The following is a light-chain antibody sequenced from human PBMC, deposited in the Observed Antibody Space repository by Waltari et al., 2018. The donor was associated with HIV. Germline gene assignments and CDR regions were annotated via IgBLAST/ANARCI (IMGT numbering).Light chain of an antibody. Sequence: QSALTQPASVSGSPGQSITISCTGTSRDVGASHYVSWYHQPPGPAPNLMLFEVSNRPSWMSYRFAGSKAGNTASLTISGLQAEDEADYYCSSLTTTNTLIFGGGTKVTVL. CDR2: EVS. CDR1: SRDVGASHY. V-gene: IGLV2-14*01. J-gene: IGLJ2*01. CDR3: SSLTTTNTLI.